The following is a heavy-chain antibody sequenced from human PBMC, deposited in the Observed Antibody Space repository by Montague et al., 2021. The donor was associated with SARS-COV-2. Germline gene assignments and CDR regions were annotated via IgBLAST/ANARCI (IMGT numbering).Heavy chain of an antibody. V-gene: IGHV4-34*01. Sequence: SETLSLTCAVYGGSFSGYHWTWIRKPPGKGMERVGNIYHAGSTYYNPYPKRRAPILVETSNSQISLKLTPVTAADTAAYYCARQLRYYDWRADYWGQGTLVSVSS. CDR2: IYHAGST. CDR3: ARQLRYYDWRADY. CDR1: GGSFSGYH. D-gene: IGHD3-9*01. J-gene: IGHJ4*02.